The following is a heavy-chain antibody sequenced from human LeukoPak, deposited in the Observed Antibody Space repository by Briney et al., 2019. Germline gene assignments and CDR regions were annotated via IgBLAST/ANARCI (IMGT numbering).Heavy chain of an antibody. Sequence: SETLSLTCTVSGGSISSSSYYWGWIRQPPGKGLEWIGSIYYSGSTYYNPSLKSRVTISVDTSKSQFSLKLSSVTAADTAVYYCARHGGYSYGFDYWGQGTLVTVSS. V-gene: IGHV4-39*01. CDR3: ARHGGYSYGFDY. CDR2: IYYSGST. D-gene: IGHD5-18*01. CDR1: GGSISSSSYY. J-gene: IGHJ4*02.